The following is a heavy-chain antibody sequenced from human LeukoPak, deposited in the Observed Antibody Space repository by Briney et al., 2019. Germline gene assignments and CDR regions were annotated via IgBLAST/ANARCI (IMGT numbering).Heavy chain of an antibody. CDR3: ATPPTIHGY. CDR2: INGDGSST. V-gene: IGHV3-74*01. D-gene: IGHD2-2*02. Sequence: GGSLRLSCAASGFTFSSYWMPWVRQAPGKGLVWVSRINGDGSSTSYADSVKGRFTISRDNAKNTLHLQMNSLRAEDTAVYYCATPPTIHGYWGQGTLVTVSS. J-gene: IGHJ4*02. CDR1: GFTFSSYW.